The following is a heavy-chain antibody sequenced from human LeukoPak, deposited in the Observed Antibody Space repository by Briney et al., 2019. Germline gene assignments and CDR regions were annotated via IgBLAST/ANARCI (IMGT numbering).Heavy chain of an antibody. D-gene: IGHD3-22*01. J-gene: IGHJ4*02. CDR3: ARGLHLDSSGSLYY. CDR2: ITRENWI. CDR1: GFIVSEYY. Sequence: PGGSLRLSCAASGFIVSEYYVTWVRQAPGKGLEWISYITRENWIYYSDSVKGRFTISRDHAKNSVYLEMNSLRADDTAVYYCARGLHLDSSGSLYYWGQGTLVTVSS. V-gene: IGHV3-11*01.